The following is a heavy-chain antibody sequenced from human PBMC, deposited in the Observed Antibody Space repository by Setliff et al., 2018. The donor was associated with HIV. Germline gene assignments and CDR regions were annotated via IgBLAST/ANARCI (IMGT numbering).Heavy chain of an antibody. Sequence: LSLTCTVSGGSISSHYWSWIRQPPGKGLEWIGSIHYSGSTNYNPFLKSRVTISVDTSKNQFSLKLSSVTAADTALYFCAREAYFFASGTYYFDSWGQGTLVTVSS. CDR3: AREAYFFASGTYYFDS. V-gene: IGHV4-59*11. CDR1: GGSISSHY. J-gene: IGHJ4*02. D-gene: IGHD3-10*01. CDR2: IHYSGST.